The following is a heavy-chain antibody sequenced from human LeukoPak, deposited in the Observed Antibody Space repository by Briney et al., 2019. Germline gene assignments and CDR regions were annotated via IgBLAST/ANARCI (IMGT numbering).Heavy chain of an antibody. D-gene: IGHD5-24*01. CDR3: ARGTMHLDY. CDR1: GYTFTSHF. J-gene: IGHJ4*02. V-gene: IGHV1-46*01. CDR2: INPRGGST. Sequence: ASVKVSCKASGYTFTSHFMHWVRQAPGQGLEWMGIINPRGGSTSYTQKFQGRVTMTRDTSISTLYLELSRLTSDDTAVYFCARGTMHLDYWGQGTLVTVSS.